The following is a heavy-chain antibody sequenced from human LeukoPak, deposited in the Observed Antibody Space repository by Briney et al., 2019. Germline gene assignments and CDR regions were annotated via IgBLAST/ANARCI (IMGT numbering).Heavy chain of an antibody. D-gene: IGHD1-26*01. CDR2: IYYSGST. CDR3: ARDSGVGATAYYYYYGMDV. J-gene: IGHJ6*02. Sequence: SETLSLTCTVSGGSISSRSYYWSWIRQPPGKGLEWIGYIYYSGSTNYNPSLKSRVTISVGTSKNQFSLKLSSVTAADTAVYYCARDSGVGATAYYYYYGMDVWGQGTTVTVSS. CDR1: GGSISSRSYY. V-gene: IGHV4-61*01.